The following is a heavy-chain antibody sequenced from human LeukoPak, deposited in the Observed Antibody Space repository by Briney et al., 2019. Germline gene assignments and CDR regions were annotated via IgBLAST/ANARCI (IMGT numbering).Heavy chain of an antibody. CDR1: GFTFSSYG. D-gene: IGHD2-15*01. Sequence: GGSLRLSCAASGFTFSSYGMHWVRQAPGKGLEWVAVISYDGSNKYYADSVKGRFTISRDNSKNTLYLQMNSLRAEDTAVYYCARDSSAATRYFDYWGQGTLVTVSS. CDR2: ISYDGSNK. CDR3: ARDSSAATRYFDY. V-gene: IGHV3-30*19. J-gene: IGHJ4*02.